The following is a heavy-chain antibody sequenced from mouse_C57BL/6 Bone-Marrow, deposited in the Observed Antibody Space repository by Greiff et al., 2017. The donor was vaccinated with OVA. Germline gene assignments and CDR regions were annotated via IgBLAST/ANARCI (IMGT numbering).Heavy chain of an antibody. CDR3: ASYYDYFDD. D-gene: IGHD2-4*01. V-gene: IGHV3-6*01. CDR1: GYPTTSGYY. J-gene: IGHJ2*01. Sequence: EVKLQESGPGLVKPSQSLSLTCSVTGYPTTSGYYWNWIRQFPGNKLEWMGYISYDGSNNYNPSLKNPISITRDTSKNQFFLKLNSVTTEDTATYCCASYYDYFDDWGQGTTLTVAS. CDR2: ISYDGSN.